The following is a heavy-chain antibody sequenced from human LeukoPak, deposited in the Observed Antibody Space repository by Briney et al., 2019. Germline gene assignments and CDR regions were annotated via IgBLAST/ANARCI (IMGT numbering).Heavy chain of an antibody. CDR2: IYSGGST. J-gene: IGHJ4*02. V-gene: IGHV3-53*01. CDR1: GFTVSSNY. CDR3: ARGPRRWKLALPYFDY. Sequence: GGSLRLSCAASGFTVSSNYMSWVRQAPGKGLEWVSVIYSGGSTYYADSVKGRFTISRDNSKNTLYLQMNSLRAEDKAVYYCARGPRRWKLALPYFDYWGQGTLVTVSS. D-gene: IGHD2-15*01.